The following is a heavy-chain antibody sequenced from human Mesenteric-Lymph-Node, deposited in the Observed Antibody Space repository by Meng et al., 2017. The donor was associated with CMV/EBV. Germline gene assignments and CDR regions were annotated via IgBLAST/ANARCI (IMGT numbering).Heavy chain of an antibody. V-gene: IGHV3-53*01. J-gene: IGHJ4*02. Sequence: GGSLRLSCAASGFTVSSFYMSWVRQAPGKGLEWVSIIYSDGTTYYADSVKGRFTISRDSSENTLYLQMNSLRAEDTAVYYCAKAGTQRPTYCGGDCYSIAFDCWGQGTLVTVSS. CDR1: GFTVSSFY. D-gene: IGHD2-21*01. CDR3: AKAGTQRPTYCGGDCYSIAFDC. CDR2: IYSDGTT.